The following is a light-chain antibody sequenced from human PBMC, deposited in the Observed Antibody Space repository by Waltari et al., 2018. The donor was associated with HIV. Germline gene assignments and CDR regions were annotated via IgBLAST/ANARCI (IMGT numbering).Light chain of an antibody. CDR2: ENT. Sequence: QSVLTQPPSVSGAPGQRVTISCSGSGSNIGAGYDVHWYQQLPGSAPKLLIYENTKRPSGFPDRFSGSKSGTSASLAITGLQAEDEADYYCQSYDSSLRGVFGGGTKLTVL. V-gene: IGLV1-40*01. J-gene: IGLJ3*02. CDR3: QSYDSSLRGV. CDR1: GSNIGAGYD.